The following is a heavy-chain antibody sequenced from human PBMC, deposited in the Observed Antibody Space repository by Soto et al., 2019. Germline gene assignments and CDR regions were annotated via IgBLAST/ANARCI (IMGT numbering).Heavy chain of an antibody. V-gene: IGHV1-18*01. Sequence: ASVKGSWKASGYTFTSDGISWGLQAPGQRLEWMGWISAYNANTNYAQKLQGRVTMTTDTSTSTSYMELRSLRSADTAVYFCARDRLGATGDYSGQGPLVTLSS. CDR2: ISAYNANT. CDR1: GYTFTSDG. J-gene: IGHJ4*02. D-gene: IGHD1-26*01. CDR3: ARDRLGATGDY.